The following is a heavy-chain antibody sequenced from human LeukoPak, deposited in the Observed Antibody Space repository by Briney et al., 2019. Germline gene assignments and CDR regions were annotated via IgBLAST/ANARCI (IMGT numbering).Heavy chain of an antibody. D-gene: IGHD2-21*02. CDR3: ARHIVVVTAPDAFDI. CDR2: IYYSGST. CDR1: GVSISSYY. Sequence: SETLSLTCTVSGVSISSYYWSWIRQPPGKGLEWIGYIYYSGSTNYNPSLKSRVTISVDTSKNQFSLKLSSVTAADTAVYYCARHIVVVTAPDAFDIWGQGTMVTVSS. J-gene: IGHJ3*02. V-gene: IGHV4-59*08.